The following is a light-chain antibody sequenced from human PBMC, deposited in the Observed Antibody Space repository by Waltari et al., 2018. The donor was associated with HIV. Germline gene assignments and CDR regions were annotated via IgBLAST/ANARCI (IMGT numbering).Light chain of an antibody. CDR3: HVWDRDSDHHV. CDR2: SGS. V-gene: IGLV3-21*02. CDR1: NIGRIR. Sequence: SYVLTQPPSVSVAPGQTARIPCGGNNIGRIRAHWYQQKAGQAPLLVVYSGSDRPSGIPERFSGSNSGNTATLTISRVEAGDEADYYCHVWDRDSDHHVFGTGTKVTVL. J-gene: IGLJ1*01.